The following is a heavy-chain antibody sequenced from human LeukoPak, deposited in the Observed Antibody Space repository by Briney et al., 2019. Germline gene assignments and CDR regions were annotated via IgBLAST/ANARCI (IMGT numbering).Heavy chain of an antibody. J-gene: IGHJ4*02. D-gene: IGHD2-8*01. CDR3: AKGGLPVPMVIDY. Sequence: AGGSLRLSCAASGFTFSSYAVHWVRQAPGKGLEWVAVISYDGSNKYYADSVKGRFTISRDNSKNTLYLQMNSLRAEDTAVYYCAKGGLPVPMVIDYWGQGTLVTVSS. CDR2: ISYDGSNK. V-gene: IGHV3-30*18. CDR1: GFTFSSYA.